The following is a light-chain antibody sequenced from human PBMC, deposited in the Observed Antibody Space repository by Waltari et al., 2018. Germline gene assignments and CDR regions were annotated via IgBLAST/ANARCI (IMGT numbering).Light chain of an antibody. J-gene: IGKJ1*01. CDR2: GAS. CDR1: QSVTRT. V-gene: IGKV3-20*01. Sequence: EIVLTQSPGTLSLSPGERATISCRASQSVTRTLAWYQQKPGEAPRLLIYGASNRATGIPDRFSGSGSGTDFSLTISRLEPEDFAVYYCQHYLRLPATFGQGTKVEIK. CDR3: QHYLRLPAT.